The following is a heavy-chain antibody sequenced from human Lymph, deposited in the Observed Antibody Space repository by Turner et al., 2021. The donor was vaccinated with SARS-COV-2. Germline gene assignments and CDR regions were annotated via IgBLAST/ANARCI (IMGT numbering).Heavy chain of an antibody. Sequence: ELQLVESGGGLVKPGGSLILSCSASVFTFSSCSMNWVRQAPGKGLEWVSSITSSSSYIYYADSVKGRFTISRDNAKKSLYLQMNSLRAEDTAVYYCARGGRPPWQWLGLGNFDYWGQGTLVTVSS. CDR1: VFTFSSCS. D-gene: IGHD6-19*01. J-gene: IGHJ4*02. V-gene: IGHV3-21*01. CDR2: ITSSSSYI. CDR3: ARGGRPPWQWLGLGNFDY.